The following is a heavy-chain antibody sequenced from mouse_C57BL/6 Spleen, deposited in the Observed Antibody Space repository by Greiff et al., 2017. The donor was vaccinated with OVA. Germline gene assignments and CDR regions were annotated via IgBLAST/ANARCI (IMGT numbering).Heavy chain of an antibody. CDR3: AYYGSTYFDY. CDR1: GYTFTSYG. CDR2: IYPRSGNT. V-gene: IGHV1-81*01. D-gene: IGHD1-1*01. Sequence: QVQLKQSGAELARPGASVKLSCKASGYTFTSYGISWVKQRTGQGLEWIVEIYPRSGNTYYNEKFKGKATLTADKSSSTAYMELRSLTSEDSAVYFCAYYGSTYFDYWGQGTTLTVSS. J-gene: IGHJ2*01.